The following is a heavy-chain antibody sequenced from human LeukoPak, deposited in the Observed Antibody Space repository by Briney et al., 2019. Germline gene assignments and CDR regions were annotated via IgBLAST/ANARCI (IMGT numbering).Heavy chain of an antibody. CDR3: AHYGDYRFMYYFDY. Sequence: ASGPTLVKPTQTLTLTCTFSGFSLSTSGVGVGWIRQTPEKALEWLALNYWNDDNRYSPSLKSRLTITNDTSKNQVVLKMTNMDPVDTATYYCAHYGDYRFMYYFDYWGQGTLVTVSS. CDR1: GFSLSTSGVG. V-gene: IGHV2-5*01. D-gene: IGHD4-17*01. CDR2: NYWNDDN. J-gene: IGHJ4*02.